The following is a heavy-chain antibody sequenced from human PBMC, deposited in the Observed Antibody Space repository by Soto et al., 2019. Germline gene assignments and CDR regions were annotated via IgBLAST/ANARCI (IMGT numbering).Heavy chain of an antibody. CDR2: INSDGSST. D-gene: IGHD4-17*01. J-gene: IGHJ6*02. CDR1: GFDFSNSW. V-gene: IGHV3-74*03. CDR3: ARDKSYALAV. Sequence: EVQLVESGGGFVQPGGSLRLSCAASGFDFSNSWMHWVRQVPGKGLVWVSHINSDGSSTTYADSVKSRFTISRHNARTTVYLQLDSLRVEDTAVYYCARDKSYALAVWGQGTTVTVSS.